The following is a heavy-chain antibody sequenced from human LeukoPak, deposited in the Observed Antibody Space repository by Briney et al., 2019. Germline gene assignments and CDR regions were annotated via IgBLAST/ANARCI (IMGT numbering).Heavy chain of an antibody. CDR2: IRYDGSNK. J-gene: IGHJ4*02. CDR1: GFTFSSYG. V-gene: IGHV3-30*02. D-gene: IGHD1-26*01. CDR3: AKVLRLGDYFDY. Sequence: GGSLRLSCAASGFTFSSYGMHWVRQAPGKGLEWVAFIRYDGSNKYYADSVKGRFTISRDNSKNTLYLQMNSLRADDTAVYYCAKVLRLGDYFDYWGQGTLVTVSS.